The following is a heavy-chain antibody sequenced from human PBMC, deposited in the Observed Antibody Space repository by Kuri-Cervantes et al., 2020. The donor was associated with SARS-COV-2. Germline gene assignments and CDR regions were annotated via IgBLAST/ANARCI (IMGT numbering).Heavy chain of an antibody. D-gene: IGHD6-13*01. V-gene: IGHV4-39*01. CDR3: ARGGRIAAAGRGVVFFDY. Sequence: SETLSLTCTVSGGSISSSSYYWGWIRQPPGKGLEWIGSIYYSGSTYYNPSLKSRVTISVDTSKNQFSLKLSSVTAADTAVYYCARGGRIAAAGRGVVFFDYWGHGNLV. CDR1: GGSISSSSYY. J-gene: IGHJ4*01. CDR2: IYYSGST.